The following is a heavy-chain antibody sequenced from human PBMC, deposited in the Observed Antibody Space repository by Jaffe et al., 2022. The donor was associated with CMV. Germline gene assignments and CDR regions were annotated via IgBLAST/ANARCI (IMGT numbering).Heavy chain of an antibody. J-gene: IGHJ4*02. CDR3: ARYNHDSSGYYGFDN. CDR2: IYTTGST. V-gene: IGHV4-4*07. Sequence: QVQLQESGPGLVKPSETLSLTCTVSGGSINSYYWNWIRQPAGKGLEWIGRIYTTGSTNYNPSLKSRVTMSVDTSKNQFSLTLNSVTAADTAVYYCARYNHDSSGYYGFDNWGQGTLVTVSS. CDR1: GGSINSYY. D-gene: IGHD3-22*01.